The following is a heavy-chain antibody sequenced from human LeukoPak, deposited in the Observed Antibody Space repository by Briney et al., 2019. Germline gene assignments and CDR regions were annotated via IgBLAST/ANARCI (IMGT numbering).Heavy chain of an antibody. Sequence: GGSLRLSCAASGFSLRSFWMHWVRLTPGKGLVWVSRISGDGSIAKYADSVKGRFTISRDNAQDTLFLQMDSLRAEDTAVYYCARDDYNRYWGQGTLVTVSS. J-gene: IGHJ4*02. CDR1: GFSLRSFW. CDR2: ISGDGSIA. V-gene: IGHV3-74*01. CDR3: ARDDYNRY. D-gene: IGHD4-11*01.